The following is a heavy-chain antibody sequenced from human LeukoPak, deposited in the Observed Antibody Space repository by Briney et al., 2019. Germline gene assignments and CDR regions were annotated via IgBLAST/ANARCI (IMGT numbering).Heavy chain of an antibody. J-gene: IGHJ4*02. CDR3: ARGDSYGYMVGY. CDR2: IIPIFGTA. D-gene: IGHD5-18*01. V-gene: IGHV1-69*06. Sequence: SVKVSCKASGGTFSSYAISWVRQAPGQGLEWMGGIIPIFGTANYAQKFQGRVTITADKSTSTAYMELSSLRSEDTAVYYCARGDSYGYMVGYWGQGTLVTVSS. CDR1: GGTFSSYA.